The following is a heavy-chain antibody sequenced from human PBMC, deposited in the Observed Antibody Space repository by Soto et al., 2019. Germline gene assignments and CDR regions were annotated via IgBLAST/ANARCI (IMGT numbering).Heavy chain of an antibody. V-gene: IGHV3-30*18. D-gene: IGHD3-16*02. CDR1: GFTFSSYG. Sequence: GGSLRLSCAASGFTFSSYGMHWVRQAPGKGLEWVAVISYDGSNKYYADSVKGRFTISRDNSKNTLYLQMNSLRAEDTAVYYCAKGTHYVWGSYPKGDAFDIWGQGTMVTVSS. CDR3: AKGTHYVWGSYPKGDAFDI. CDR2: ISYDGSNK. J-gene: IGHJ3*02.